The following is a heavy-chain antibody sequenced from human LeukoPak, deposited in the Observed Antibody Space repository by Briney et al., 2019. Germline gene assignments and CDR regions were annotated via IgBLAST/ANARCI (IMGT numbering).Heavy chain of an antibody. V-gene: IGHV4-39*01. J-gene: IGHJ3*02. D-gene: IGHD5-24*01. CDR3: ARPQRWLQTTAAFDI. CDR2: IYYSGST. Sequence: SETLSLTCTVSGGSISSSSYYWDWIRQPPGKGLEWIGSIYYSGSTYYNPSLKSRVTISVDTSKNQFSLKLSSVTAADTAVYYCARPQRWLQTTAAFDIWGQGTMVTVSS. CDR1: GGSISSSSYY.